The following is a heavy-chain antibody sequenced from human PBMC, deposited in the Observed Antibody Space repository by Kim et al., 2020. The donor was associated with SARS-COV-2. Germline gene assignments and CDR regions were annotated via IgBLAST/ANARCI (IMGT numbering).Heavy chain of an antibody. Sequence: GGSLRLSCAASGFTFNNYGMHWVRQAPGKGLEWVAVVSHDGSQTHYVQSVEGRFTVSRDNSNYTLFLQMNRLRAENTAMYYCAKDRGSFWSLDYWGLGTLVTVSS. CDR3: AKDRGSFWSLDY. V-gene: IGHV3-30*18. CDR1: GFTFNNYG. D-gene: IGHD6-19*01. CDR2: VSHDGSQT. J-gene: IGHJ4*02.